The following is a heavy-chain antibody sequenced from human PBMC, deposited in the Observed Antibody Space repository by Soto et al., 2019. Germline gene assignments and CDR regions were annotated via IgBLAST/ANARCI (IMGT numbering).Heavy chain of an antibody. D-gene: IGHD5-12*01. CDR1: GGAMYAYY. CDR2: IYYSGRT. V-gene: IGHV4-59*01. J-gene: IGHJ4*01. Sequence: PSETLSLTCTVSGGAMYAYYWGWIRQPPGKGLEWIGDIYYSGRTNYNPSLKSRVTISVDTSKSQFSLNLRSVTAADTAVYYCARGGHDFAFDYWGHGGLVTVSS. CDR3: ARGGHDFAFDY.